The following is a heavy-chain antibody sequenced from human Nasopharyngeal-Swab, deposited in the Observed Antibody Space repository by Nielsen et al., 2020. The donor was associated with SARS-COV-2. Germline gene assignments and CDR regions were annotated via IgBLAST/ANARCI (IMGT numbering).Heavy chain of an antibody. D-gene: IGHD1-1*01. CDR1: GGSISSSSYY. CDR2: IYYSGST. J-gene: IGHJ4*02. CDR3: ARTTTTTPFDS. V-gene: IGHV4-39*01. Sequence: SETLSLTCTVSGGSISSSSYYWGWIRQPPGKGLEWIGSIYYSGSTYYNPSLKSRVTISVDTSKNQFSLKLSSVTAADTAMYFCARTTTTTPFDSWGQGTLVAVSS.